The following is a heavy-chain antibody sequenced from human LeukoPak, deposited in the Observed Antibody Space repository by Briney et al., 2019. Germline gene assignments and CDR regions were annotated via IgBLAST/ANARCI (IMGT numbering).Heavy chain of an antibody. V-gene: IGHV3-23*01. CDR1: EFTFSDYA. CDR3: AKGKDC. J-gene: IGHJ4*02. CDR2: ITGSGGST. Sequence: GGSLRLSCVASEFTFSDYAMSSVRQAPGKWLEWVSAITGSGGSTYYADSGKCRFTISKDNSKNTLYLQINSLRADDTAVYYCAKGKDCWGQGTLVTVSS.